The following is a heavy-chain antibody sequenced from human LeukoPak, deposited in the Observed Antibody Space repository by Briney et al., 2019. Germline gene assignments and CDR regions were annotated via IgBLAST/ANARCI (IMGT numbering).Heavy chain of an antibody. J-gene: IGHJ4*02. Sequence: GGSLRLSCAASGFTFSSYAMSWVRQAPGKGLEWVSTISGSGGSTYYADSVKGRFTISRDNSKYTLYLQMNSLRAEDTAVYYCAKRQMIVAGPEDYWGQGTLVTVSS. CDR3: AKRQMIVAGPEDY. CDR1: GFTFSSYA. V-gene: IGHV3-23*01. D-gene: IGHD5-12*01. CDR2: ISGSGGST.